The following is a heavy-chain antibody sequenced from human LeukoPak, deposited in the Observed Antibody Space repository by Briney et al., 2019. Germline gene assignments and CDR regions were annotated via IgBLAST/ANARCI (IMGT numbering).Heavy chain of an antibody. J-gene: IGHJ4*02. CDR3: ARRTSGGGLFDY. D-gene: IGHD3-10*01. Sequence: SETLSLTCTVSGGSISSSSYYWGWIRQPPGKGLEWIGSIFYSGDTYYNASLKSRVTISVDTSKKHLSLKLTSVTSADTAVYYCARRTSGGGLFDYWGQGTLVTVSS. CDR2: IFYSGDT. V-gene: IGHV4-39*02. CDR1: GGSISSSSYY.